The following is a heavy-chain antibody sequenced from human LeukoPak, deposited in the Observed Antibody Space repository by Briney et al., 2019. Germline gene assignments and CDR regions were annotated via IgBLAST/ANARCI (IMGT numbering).Heavy chain of an antibody. Sequence: GRSLRLSCAASGFTFSSYGMHWVRQAPGKGLEWISYISSTSSTKYYADSVKGRFTISRDNAKNSLYLQLTSLRAEDTAMYYCTNSAFEYWGQGTLVTVSS. CDR2: ISSTSSTK. CDR3: TNSAFEY. CDR1: GFTFSSYG. J-gene: IGHJ4*02. V-gene: IGHV3-48*01. D-gene: IGHD4-23*01.